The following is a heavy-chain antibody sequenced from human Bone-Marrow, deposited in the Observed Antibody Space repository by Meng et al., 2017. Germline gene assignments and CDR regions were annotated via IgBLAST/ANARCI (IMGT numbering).Heavy chain of an antibody. Sequence: SETLSLTCTVSGGSISSYYWSWIRQPPGKGLEWIGYIYSSGSTNYNPSLKSRVTISVDTSKNQFSLKLSSVTAADTAVYYCARDGLGSSWYWGCFDPWGQGTLVTVSS. J-gene: IGHJ5*02. CDR1: GGSISSYY. V-gene: IGHV4-4*08. CDR3: ARDGLGSSWYWGCFDP. D-gene: IGHD6-13*01. CDR2: IYSSGST.